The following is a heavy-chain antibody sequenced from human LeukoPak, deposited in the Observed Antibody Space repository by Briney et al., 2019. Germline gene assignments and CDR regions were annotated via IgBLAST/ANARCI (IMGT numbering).Heavy chain of an antibody. CDR1: GYTFTSYD. CDR2: INPNSGGT. J-gene: IGHJ6*02. V-gene: IGHV1-2*04. Sequence: ASVKVSCKASGYTFTSYDINWVRQATGQGLEWMGWINPNSGGTNYAQKFQGWVTMTRDTSISTAYMELSRLRSDDTAVYYCARDRADVVVPAARGGPYYYYGMDVWGQGTTVTVSS. CDR3: ARDRADVVVPAARGGPYYYYGMDV. D-gene: IGHD2-2*01.